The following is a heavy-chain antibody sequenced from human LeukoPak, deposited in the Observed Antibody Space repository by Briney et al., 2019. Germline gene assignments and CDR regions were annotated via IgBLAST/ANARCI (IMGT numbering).Heavy chain of an antibody. J-gene: IGHJ5*02. CDR1: GYAFTGYY. CDR3: ARDLFMITFGGVHWFDP. Sequence: ASVKVSCKASGYAFTGYYMHWVRQAPGQGLEWMGWINPNSGGTNYAQKFQGRVTMTRDTSISTAYMELSRLRSDDTAVYYCARDLFMITFGGVHWFDPWGQGTLVTVSS. V-gene: IGHV1-2*02. D-gene: IGHD3-16*01. CDR2: INPNSGGT.